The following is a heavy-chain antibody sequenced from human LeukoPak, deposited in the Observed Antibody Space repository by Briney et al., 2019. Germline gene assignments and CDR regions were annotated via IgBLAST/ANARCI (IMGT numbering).Heavy chain of an antibody. CDR2: ISSSSSTI. Sequence: GALRLSCAAPGFTFSSYSMNWVRQAPGKGLEWVSYISSSSSTIYYADSVKGRFTISRDNAKNSLYLQMNSLRAEDTAVYYCARDLYGSGSYPNPFDYWGQGTLVTVSS. CDR3: ARDLYGSGSYPNPFDY. D-gene: IGHD3-10*01. CDR1: GFTFSSYS. J-gene: IGHJ4*02. V-gene: IGHV3-48*01.